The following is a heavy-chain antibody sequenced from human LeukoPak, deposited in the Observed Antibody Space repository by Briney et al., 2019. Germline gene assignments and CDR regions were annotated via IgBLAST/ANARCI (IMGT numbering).Heavy chain of an antibody. V-gene: IGHV4-4*09. CDR3: ARHQDYYDYFDY. J-gene: IGHJ4*02. CDR1: GGSISSHY. D-gene: IGHD1-26*01. Sequence: PSETLSLTRTVSGGSISSHYWSWIRQPPGKGLEWIGYIYSSGSSDDNLSLKSRITISVAMTKIQFSLNLSSATAADSTVYYCARHQDYYDYFDYCGQGTLVTVS. CDR2: IYSSGSS.